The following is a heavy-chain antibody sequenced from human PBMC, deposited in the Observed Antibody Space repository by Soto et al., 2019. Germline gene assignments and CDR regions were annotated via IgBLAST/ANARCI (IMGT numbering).Heavy chain of an antibody. J-gene: IGHJ4*02. D-gene: IGHD3-10*01. CDR1: GGSISSDDW. V-gene: IGHV4-4*02. Sequence: QVQLQESGPGLVKPSGTLSLTCAVSGGSISSDDWWAWVRQPPGKGLEWIGEIYHSGSTNYNPSLKRRVSMSADQSRHQFSLNLSSVTAADPAVYYCARVRFGDNWGQGILVTVSS. CDR2: IYHSGST. CDR3: ARVRFGDN.